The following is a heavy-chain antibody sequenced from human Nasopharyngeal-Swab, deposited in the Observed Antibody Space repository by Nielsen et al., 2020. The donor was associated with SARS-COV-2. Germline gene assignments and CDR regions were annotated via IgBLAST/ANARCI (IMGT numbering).Heavy chain of an antibody. Sequence: GESLKISCAASGFTFSSYSMNWVRQAPGKGLEWVSYISSSSSTIYYADSVKGRFTISRDNSKNTLYLQMNSLRAEDTAVYYCARDGAPGDSGSYYGMDVWGQGTTVTVSS. D-gene: IGHD1-26*01. V-gene: IGHV3-48*01. J-gene: IGHJ6*02. CDR2: ISSSSSTI. CDR1: GFTFSSYS. CDR3: ARDGAPGDSGSYYGMDV.